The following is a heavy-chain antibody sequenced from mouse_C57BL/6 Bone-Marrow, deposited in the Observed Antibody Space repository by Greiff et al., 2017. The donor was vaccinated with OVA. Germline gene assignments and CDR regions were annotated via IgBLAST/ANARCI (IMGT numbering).Heavy chain of an antibody. V-gene: IGHV1-50*01. D-gene: IGHD2-4*01. CDR3: ARLLYDYGAYYAMDY. J-gene: IGHJ4*01. Sequence: QVQLQQPGAELVKPGASVKLSCKASGYTFTSYWMQWVKQRPGQGLEWIGEIDPSDSYTNYNQKFKGKATLTVDTSSRTAYMQLSSLTSEDSAVYYCARLLYDYGAYYAMDYWGQGTSVTVSS. CDR2: IDPSDSYT. CDR1: GYTFTSYW.